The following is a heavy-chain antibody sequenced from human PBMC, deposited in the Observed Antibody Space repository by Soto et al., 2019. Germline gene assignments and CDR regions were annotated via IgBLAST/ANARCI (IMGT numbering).Heavy chain of an antibody. D-gene: IGHD3-16*01. Sequence: QVQLIQFGAEVKKPGASLKVSCRASGYTFTKFHILWVRQAPGQGLEWMGMLDPSGGVPRDAQRFEGRITMTSDTSTSSVYMELRGLTSEDMAVYYCARDVSGHDNYETIGYYFDHWGPGALVTVSA. CDR1: GYTFTKFH. CDR3: ARDVSGHDNYETIGYYFDH. V-gene: IGHV1-46*01. J-gene: IGHJ4*02. CDR2: LDPSGGVP.